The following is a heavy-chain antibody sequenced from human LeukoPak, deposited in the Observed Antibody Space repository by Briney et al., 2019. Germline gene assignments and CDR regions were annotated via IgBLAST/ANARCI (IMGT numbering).Heavy chain of an antibody. D-gene: IGHD2-15*01. J-gene: IGHJ4*02. CDR1: GFTFSSYG. CDR3: AKDEGVYCSGGSCYSFDY. V-gene: IGHV3-30*02. Sequence: GGSLRLSCAASGFTFSSYGMHWVRQAPGKGLEWVAFIRYDGSNNYYADSLKGRFTISRDNSKNTLYLQMNSLRPEDTAVYYCAKDEGVYCSGGSCYSFDYWGQGTLVTVSS. CDR2: IRYDGSNN.